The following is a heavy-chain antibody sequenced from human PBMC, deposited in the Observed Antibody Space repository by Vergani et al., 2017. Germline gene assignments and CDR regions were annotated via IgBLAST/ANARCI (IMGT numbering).Heavy chain of an antibody. J-gene: IGHJ6*02. CDR2: IKSTFDRGTT. D-gene: IGHD3-10*01. CDR3: TTGPRYWGDGSCYWPREHHYFGKEG. CDR1: GFSFRNAW. Sequence: EVQLVESGGGIVKPGGSLRLSCVASGFSFRNAWMNWVRRTPGKGLEWVGRIKSTFDRGTTDYAAAVKGRFTISRDDSKNTLFLQMNGLKTEDIGVYYLTTGPRYWGDGSCYWPREHHYFGKEGLGQRTTVTVSS. V-gene: IGHV3-15*07.